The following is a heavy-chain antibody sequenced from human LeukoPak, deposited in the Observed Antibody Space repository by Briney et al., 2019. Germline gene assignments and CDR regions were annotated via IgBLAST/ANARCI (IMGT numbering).Heavy chain of an antibody. CDR3: ARDSAGGDYSNYINWFDP. V-gene: IGHV3-7*01. CDR1: GFSFSATW. J-gene: IGHJ5*02. CDR2: IKQDGSEK. Sequence: GGSLRLSCAASGFSFSATWMHWVRQAPGKGLEWVANIKQDGSEKYYVDSVKGRFTISRDNAKNSLYLQMNSLRAEDTAVYYCARDSAGGDYSNYINWFDPWGQGTLVTVSS. D-gene: IGHD4-11*01.